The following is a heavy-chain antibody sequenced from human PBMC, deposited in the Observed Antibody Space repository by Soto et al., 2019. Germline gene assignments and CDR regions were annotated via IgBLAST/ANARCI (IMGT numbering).Heavy chain of an antibody. CDR2: ISAYNGNT. J-gene: IGHJ4*02. Sequence: SVKVSCKASGYTFTSYGISWVRQAPGQGLEWMGWISAYNGNTNYAQKLQGRVTMTTDTSTSTAYMELRSLRSDDTAVYYCARAMITFGGVIPGYWGQGTLVTVSS. CDR3: ARAMITFGGVIPGY. CDR1: GYTFTSYG. D-gene: IGHD3-16*01. V-gene: IGHV1-18*01.